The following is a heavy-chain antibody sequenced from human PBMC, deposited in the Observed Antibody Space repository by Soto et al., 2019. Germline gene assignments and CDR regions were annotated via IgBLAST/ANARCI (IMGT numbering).Heavy chain of an antibody. CDR1: GDSISSTSHY. Sequence: QVQLQESGPGLVKPSETLSLICTVSGDSISSTSHYWSWIRQPPGKGLEWIGYLYDSGTTNYNLSLKRRVTISVDPSKNQVSLKLRSVTAADTAVYYCARTRRFGVGAWYDPWGQGTLVTVSS. V-gene: IGHV4-61*01. CDR2: LYDSGTT. CDR3: ARTRRFGVGAWYDP. D-gene: IGHD3-3*01. J-gene: IGHJ5*02.